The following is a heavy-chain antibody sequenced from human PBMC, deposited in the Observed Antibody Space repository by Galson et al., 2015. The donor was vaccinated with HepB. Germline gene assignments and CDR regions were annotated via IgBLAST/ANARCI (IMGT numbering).Heavy chain of an antibody. V-gene: IGHV3-30*18. CDR1: GFIFSSSG. J-gene: IGHJ4*02. CDR2: ISYDGSYE. CDR3: VKDREITLVREIMMTN. Sequence: SLRLSCAASGFIFSSSGMHWVRQAPGTAREGVAFISYDGSYEIPTGSVKGRFTVSSDNSKNTLFLQMNSLRAEDTAVYYCVKDREITLVREIMMTNWGQGTLVTVSS. D-gene: IGHD3-10*01.